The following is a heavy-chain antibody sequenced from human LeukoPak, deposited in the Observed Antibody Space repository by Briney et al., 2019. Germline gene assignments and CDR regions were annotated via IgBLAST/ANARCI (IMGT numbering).Heavy chain of an antibody. Sequence: SETLSLTCTVSGGSISSYYWSWIRQPPGKGLEWIGYIYYSGSTNYNPSLKSRVTISVDTSKNQFSLKLSSVTAADTAVYYCARHDPIVGTPDAFDIWGQGTMVTVSS. J-gene: IGHJ3*02. V-gene: IGHV4-59*08. D-gene: IGHD1-26*01. CDR2: IYYSGST. CDR3: ARHDPIVGTPDAFDI. CDR1: GGSISSYY.